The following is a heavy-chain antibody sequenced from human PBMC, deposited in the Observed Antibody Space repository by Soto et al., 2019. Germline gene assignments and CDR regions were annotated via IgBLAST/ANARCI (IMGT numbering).Heavy chain of an antibody. CDR2: INPKSGGT. Sequence: ASVKVSCKASGYSFTDYHIHWVRQAPGQGLEWLGRINPKSGGTSTAQKFQGWVTMTTDTSISTAYMELSRLRSDDTAVYYCARDPGLLGMDVWGQGTTGTVS. V-gene: IGHV1-2*04. CDR3: ARDPGLLGMDV. J-gene: IGHJ6*02. CDR1: GYSFTDYH.